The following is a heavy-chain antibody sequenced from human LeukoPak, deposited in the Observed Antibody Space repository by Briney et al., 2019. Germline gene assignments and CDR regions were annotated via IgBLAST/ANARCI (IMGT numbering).Heavy chain of an antibody. CDR3: ARETALALDH. Sequence: SETLSLTCTLSGGCIRSYYWNSIRQPPGKGLEGIGYTYFSGTTKYNSSLKSRVTISVDTSKSQFSLKLSSVTAAGTAVYFCARETALALDHWGRGTLVSVPS. V-gene: IGHV4-59*01. J-gene: IGHJ4*02. CDR1: GGCIRSYY. D-gene: IGHD1-14*01. CDR2: TYFSGTT.